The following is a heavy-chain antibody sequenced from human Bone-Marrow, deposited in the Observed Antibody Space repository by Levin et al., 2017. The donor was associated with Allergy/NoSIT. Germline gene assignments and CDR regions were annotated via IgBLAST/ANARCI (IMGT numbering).Heavy chain of an antibody. CDR2: IWYDGSNK. V-gene: IGHV3-33*01. CDR1: GFTFSSYG. J-gene: IGHJ4*02. Sequence: GGSLRLSCAASGFTFSSYGMHWVRQAPGKGLEWVAVIWYDGSNKYYADSVKGRFTISRDNSKNTLYLQMNSLRAEDTAVYYCAAQARRLYYFDYWGQGTLVTVSS. CDR3: AAQARRLYYFDY.